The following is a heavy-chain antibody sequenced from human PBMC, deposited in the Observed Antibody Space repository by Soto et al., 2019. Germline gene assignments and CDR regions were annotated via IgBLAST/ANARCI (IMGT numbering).Heavy chain of an antibody. CDR1: GGTFSTYS. Sequence: QVPVVQSGAEVKQPGSSVKVSCKVSGGTFSTYSISWVRQAPGQGLEWVGGIIPIFGAAKHAQKFQGRVTITADDCTSTVYMELSGLRSDDTAVYFCARDGDRVTARHWGQGTLVTVSS. V-gene: IGHV1-69*01. CDR3: ARDGDRVTARH. D-gene: IGHD7-27*01. CDR2: IIPIFGAA. J-gene: IGHJ4*02.